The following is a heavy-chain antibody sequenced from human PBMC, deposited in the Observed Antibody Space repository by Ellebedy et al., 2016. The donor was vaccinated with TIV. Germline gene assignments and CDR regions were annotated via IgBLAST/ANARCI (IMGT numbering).Heavy chain of an antibody. CDR3: AGDPPASGYALEV. V-gene: IGHV3-33*01. CDR2: MWSIGDNS. J-gene: IGHJ6*02. CDR1: GFAFNTYA. Sequence: PGGSLRLSCTASGFAFNTYAMHWVRQAQGKGLEWVAIMWSIGDNSYYTDSVKGRFTISRDDAKKTLFLQMDSLRADDTAVYYCAGDPPASGYALEVWGQGTTVTVSS. D-gene: IGHD3-10*01.